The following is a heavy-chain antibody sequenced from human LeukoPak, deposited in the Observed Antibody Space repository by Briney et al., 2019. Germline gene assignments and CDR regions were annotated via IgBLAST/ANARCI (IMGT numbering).Heavy chain of an antibody. V-gene: IGHV4-59*01. CDR2: IYYSGST. CDR1: GGSISSYY. Sequence: PSETLSLTCTVSGGSISSYYWSWIRQPPGKGLEWIGYIYYSGSTNYNPSLKSRVTISVDTSKNQFSLKLSSVTAADTAVYYCAREHDYGGYFDYWGQGTLVTVSS. CDR3: AREHDYGGYFDY. D-gene: IGHD4-23*01. J-gene: IGHJ4*02.